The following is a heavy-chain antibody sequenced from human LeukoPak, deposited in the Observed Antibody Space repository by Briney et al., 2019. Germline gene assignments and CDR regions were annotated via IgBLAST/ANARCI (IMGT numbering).Heavy chain of an antibody. V-gene: IGHV4-59*08. J-gene: IGHJ4*02. CDR2: IEFDGTT. Sequence: SETLSLTCTVSGGSISSECWSWIRQPPGKGLEWIGYIEFDGTTNYRPSLRSRVTISGDTSKNQLSLRLSSVTAADTAVYYCARLGMVRGSFTFSDFWGQGALVTVSS. CDR3: ARLGMVRGSFTFSDF. CDR1: GGSISSEC. D-gene: IGHD3-10*01.